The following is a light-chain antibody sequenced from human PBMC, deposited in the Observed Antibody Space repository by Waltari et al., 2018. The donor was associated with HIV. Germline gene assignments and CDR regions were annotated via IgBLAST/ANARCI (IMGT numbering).Light chain of an antibody. V-gene: IGLV7-46*01. CDR2: DTT. J-gene: IGLJ3*02. Sequence: QAVVTQEPSLTVSPGGTVTLTCGSSTGDVTTGHYAYWFQQMPGQAPRTLLYDTTHKHSWTPARVSGSLPGGKAALTRSGAQPEDEAEYYCLLSYSGARVFGGGTKLTVL. CDR3: LLSYSGARV. CDR1: TGDVTTGHY.